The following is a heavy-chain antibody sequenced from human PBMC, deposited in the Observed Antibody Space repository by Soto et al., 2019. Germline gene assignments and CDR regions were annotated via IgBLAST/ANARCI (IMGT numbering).Heavy chain of an antibody. Sequence: WASVKVSCKASGYTFTTYGFNWVRQAPGQGLEWMGWISPSNGDTNYAQKFRGRVTLTTDTSTSTAYMELRSLTSDDTAVYYCARTPRAQMIVLEAATRFDYWGQGTLVTVSS. D-gene: IGHD2-15*01. CDR3: ARTPRAQMIVLEAATRFDY. V-gene: IGHV1-18*04. J-gene: IGHJ4*02. CDR2: ISPSNGDT. CDR1: GYTFTTYG.